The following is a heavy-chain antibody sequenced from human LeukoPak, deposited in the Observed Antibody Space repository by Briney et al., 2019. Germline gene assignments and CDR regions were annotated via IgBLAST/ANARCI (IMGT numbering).Heavy chain of an antibody. J-gene: IGHJ6*03. Sequence: GGSLRLSCAASGFTFSSYSMNWVRQAPGKGLEWVSSISSSSSYIYYADSVKGRFTISRDNAKNSLYLQMNSLRAEDTALYHCAREGLYCSGGSCYSDYYMDVWGKGTTVTISS. V-gene: IGHV3-21*04. CDR2: ISSSSSYI. CDR1: GFTFSSYS. D-gene: IGHD2-15*01. CDR3: AREGLYCSGGSCYSDYYMDV.